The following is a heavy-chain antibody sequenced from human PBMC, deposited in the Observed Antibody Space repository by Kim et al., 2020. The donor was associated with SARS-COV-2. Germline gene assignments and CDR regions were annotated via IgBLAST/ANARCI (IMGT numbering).Heavy chain of an antibody. V-gene: IGHV3-21*01. J-gene: IGHJ4*02. Sequence: ADSVKGRFTISRDNAKNSLYLQMNSLRAEDKAVYYCARYDSSGYYIYYFDYWGQGTLVTVSS. CDR3: ARYDSSGYYIYYFDY. D-gene: IGHD3-22*01.